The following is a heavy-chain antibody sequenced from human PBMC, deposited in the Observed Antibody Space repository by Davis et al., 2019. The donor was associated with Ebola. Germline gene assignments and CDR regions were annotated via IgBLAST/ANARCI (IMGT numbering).Heavy chain of an antibody. V-gene: IGHV3-21*01. CDR1: GFTFSSYS. D-gene: IGHD3-10*01. CDR3: ARHGSGSYN. J-gene: IGHJ4*02. CDR2: ISSSSSYI. Sequence: GESLKISCAASGFTFSSYSMNWVRQAPGKGLEWVSSISSSSSYIYYADSVKGRFTISRDNAKNSLYLQMNSLRAEDTAAYYCARHGSGSYNWGQGTLVTVSS.